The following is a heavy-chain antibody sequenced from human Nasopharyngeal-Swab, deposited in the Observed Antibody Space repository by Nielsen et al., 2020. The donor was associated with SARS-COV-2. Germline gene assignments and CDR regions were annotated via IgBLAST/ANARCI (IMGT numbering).Heavy chain of an antibody. CDR1: GGSFSGYY. CDR3: ASQSNYRYGNNWFDP. V-gene: IGHV4-59*01. J-gene: IGHJ5*02. CDR2: IYYSGTT. D-gene: IGHD4-11*01. Sequence: SETLSLTCAVYGGSFSGYYWSWIRQPPGKGLEWIGYIYYSGTTNYNPSLKSRVTISVDTSKNQFSLKLSSVTAADTAVYYCASQSNYRYGNNWFDPWGQGTLVTVSS.